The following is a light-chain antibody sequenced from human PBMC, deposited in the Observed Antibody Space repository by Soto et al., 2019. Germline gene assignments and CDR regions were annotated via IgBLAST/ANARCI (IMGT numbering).Light chain of an antibody. CDR1: SSDVGGYNY. Sequence: QSALTRPACVSGSPGQSITISCTGTSSDVGGYNYVSWYQQHPGKAPKLMIYEVSNRPSRVSNRFSGSKSGNTASLTISGLQAEDEADYYCSSYTMSSSSYVFGTGTKVTVL. J-gene: IGLJ1*01. CDR3: SSYTMSSSSYV. V-gene: IGLV2-14*01. CDR2: EVS.